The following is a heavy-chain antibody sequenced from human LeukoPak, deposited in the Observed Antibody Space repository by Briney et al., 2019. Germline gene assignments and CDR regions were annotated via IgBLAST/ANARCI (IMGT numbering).Heavy chain of an antibody. CDR2: MKDSGKT. D-gene: IGHD1-26*01. Sequence: SETLSLTCAVYGGAFSGYYRSWIRQSPGKGLEWIGEMKDSGKTNYSPSLKSRVSISVDTSKKEFSLKMTSVTAADTAVYYCARGSDADWDLRDYFDYWGQGTLVTVSS. J-gene: IGHJ4*02. CDR1: GGAFSGYY. CDR3: ARGSDADWDLRDYFDY. V-gene: IGHV4-34*01.